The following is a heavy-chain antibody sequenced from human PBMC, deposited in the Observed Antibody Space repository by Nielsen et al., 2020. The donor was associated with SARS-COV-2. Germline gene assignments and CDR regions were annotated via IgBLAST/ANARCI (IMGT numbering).Heavy chain of an antibody. CDR1: GFDVISNY. CDR3: ARLNSPGELSPDYGMDV. Sequence: GVLKISCALSGFDVISNYMTWVRQAPGKGLEWVSVFYDRRGTYYADSVKGRFTVSRDNSRNTLYLQMNNLRVEDTAVYYCARLNSPGELSPDYGMDVWGQGTTVTVSS. V-gene: IGHV3-53*01. D-gene: IGHD2/OR15-2a*01. J-gene: IGHJ6*02. CDR2: FYDRRGT.